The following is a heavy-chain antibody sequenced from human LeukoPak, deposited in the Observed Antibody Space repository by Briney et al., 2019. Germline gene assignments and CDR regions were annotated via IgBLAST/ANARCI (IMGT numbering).Heavy chain of an antibody. D-gene: IGHD3-9*01. Sequence: GGSLRLSCAASGFTFSSYSMNWVRQAPGKGLEWVSPISSSSSYIYYADSVKGRFTISRDNDKNSLYLQMNSLRAEDTAAYSCAGHFDWLLSFDYWGQGTLVTVSS. CDR1: GFTFSSYS. V-gene: IGHV3-21*01. J-gene: IGHJ4*02. CDR3: AGHFDWLLSFDY. CDR2: ISSSSSYI.